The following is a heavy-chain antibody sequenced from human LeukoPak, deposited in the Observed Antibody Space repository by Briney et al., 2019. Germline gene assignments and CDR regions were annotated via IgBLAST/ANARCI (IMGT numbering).Heavy chain of an antibody. V-gene: IGHV3-53*01. D-gene: IGHD2-15*01. CDR3: ASRHCSGGGCYFAGADPFDY. CDR2: IYKGGNT. Sequence: GGSLRLSCAASGNYWMHWVRQAPGKGLEWVSVIYKGGNTYYIDSVKGRFTISRDTSKNTLYLQMNSLRAEDTAVYYCASRHCSGGGCYFAGADPFDYWGQGTLVTVSS. J-gene: IGHJ4*02. CDR1: GNYW.